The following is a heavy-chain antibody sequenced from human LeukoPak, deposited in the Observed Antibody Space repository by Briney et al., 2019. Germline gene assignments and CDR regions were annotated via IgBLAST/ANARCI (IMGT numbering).Heavy chain of an antibody. D-gene: IGHD7-27*01. J-gene: IGHJ4*02. V-gene: IGHV3-64*01. CDR3: ARENWGGSDY. CDR2: ISPNGGNT. Sequence: GGSLRLSCAASGLTFSRYTMHWVCQAPGKGLESVSAISPNGGNTYYVNSVKGRFIISRDNSKNTLYLQMGSLRPEDIAVYYCARENWGGSDYWGQGTLVTVSS. CDR1: GLTFSRYT.